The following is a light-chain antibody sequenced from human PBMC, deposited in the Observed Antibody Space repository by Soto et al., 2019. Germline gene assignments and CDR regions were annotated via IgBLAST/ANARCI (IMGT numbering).Light chain of an antibody. J-gene: IGKJ2*01. Sequence: EIVMTQSPATLSVSPGERATLSCRASQSISNNLGWYQQKPGQALSLLVYGASTRATGIPARFIGSGSGTEFTLTISRLQSEDSAVYYCQQYNTWPPMTVGQRTKLQIK. CDR1: QSISNN. CDR3: QQYNTWPPMT. CDR2: GAS. V-gene: IGKV3-15*01.